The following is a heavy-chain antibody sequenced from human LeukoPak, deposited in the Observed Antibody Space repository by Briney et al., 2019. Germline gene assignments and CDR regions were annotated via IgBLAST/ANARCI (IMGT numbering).Heavy chain of an antibody. D-gene: IGHD6-19*01. J-gene: IGHJ4*02. Sequence: KTGGSLRLSCAASGFTFTNAWMNWVRQAPGKGLEWVGRITGKVDGETTDYAAPVKGRFTISRDDSRNTLYLQMHSLKTEDTAVYFCTREQLLADFDYWGQGTLVTVSS. CDR2: ITGKVDGETT. V-gene: IGHV3-15*01. CDR3: TREQLLADFDY. CDR1: GFTFTNAW.